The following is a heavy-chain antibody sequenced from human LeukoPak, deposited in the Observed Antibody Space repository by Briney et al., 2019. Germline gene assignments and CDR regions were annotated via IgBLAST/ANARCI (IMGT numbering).Heavy chain of an antibody. Sequence: SVEVSCKASGGTFSSYAISWVRQAPGQGLEWMGGIIPIFGTANYAQKSQGRVTITADESTSTAYMELSSLRSEDTAVYYCARGGARLYGMDVWGQGTTVTVSS. V-gene: IGHV1-69*01. CDR2: IIPIFGTA. D-gene: IGHD4/OR15-4a*01. J-gene: IGHJ6*02. CDR1: GGTFSSYA. CDR3: ARGGARLYGMDV.